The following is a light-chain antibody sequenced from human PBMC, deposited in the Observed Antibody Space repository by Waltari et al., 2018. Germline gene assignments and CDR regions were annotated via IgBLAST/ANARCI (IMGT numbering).Light chain of an antibody. Sequence: EIVLTQSPGTLSLSPGERATLACRASQSVGRSLAWYQQKPGQAPRLLLYDASRRATGIPDRFSGSGSGTDFSLTISTLEPEDFAVYYCQHYVRLPATFGQGTKVEI. J-gene: IGKJ1*01. CDR1: QSVGRS. V-gene: IGKV3-20*01. CDR3: QHYVRLPAT. CDR2: DAS.